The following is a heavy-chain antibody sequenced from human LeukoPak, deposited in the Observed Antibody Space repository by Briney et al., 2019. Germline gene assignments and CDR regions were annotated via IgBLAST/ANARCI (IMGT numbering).Heavy chain of an antibody. CDR1: GYTLTELS. J-gene: IGHJ4*02. CDR3: ATGVWFGELEGN. CDR2: FDPEDGET. V-gene: IGHV1-24*01. D-gene: IGHD3-10*01. Sequence: ASVKVSCKVSGYTLTELSMHWVRQAPGKGLEWMGGFDPEDGETIYAQKFQGRVTMTEDTSTDTAYMELSSLRSEDTAVYYCATGVWFGELEGNWGQGTLVTVSP.